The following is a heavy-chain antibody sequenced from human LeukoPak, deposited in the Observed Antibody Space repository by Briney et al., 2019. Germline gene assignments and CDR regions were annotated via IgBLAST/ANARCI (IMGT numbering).Heavy chain of an antibody. D-gene: IGHD3-22*01. V-gene: IGHV1-8*01. J-gene: IGHJ6*02. CDR2: MNPNSGNT. Sequence: GASVKVSCKASGYTFTSYDINWVRQATGQGLEWMGWMNPNSGNTGYAQKFQGRVTMTRNTSISTAYMELSSLKSEDTAVYYCARVYYYDSSGHPPDIGGMDVWGQGTTVTVSS. CDR3: ARVYYYDSSGHPPDIGGMDV. CDR1: GYTFTSYD.